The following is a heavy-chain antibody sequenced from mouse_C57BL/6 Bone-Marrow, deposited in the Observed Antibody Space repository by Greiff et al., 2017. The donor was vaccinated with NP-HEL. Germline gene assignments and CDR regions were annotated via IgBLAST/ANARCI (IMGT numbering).Heavy chain of an antibody. CDR1: GYTFTSYC. CDR3: ARSGELRCRYAY. CDR2: IYSRSGNT. V-gene: IGHV1-81*01. D-gene: IGHD1-1*01. Sequence: QVLLLQSEAELARPGASVKLSCKASGYTFTSYCISWVKQRTGQGLEWIGEIYSRSGNTYYIEKFKGNVTLSADKSYSTAYMELRSLTSEDSASYFCARSGELRCRYAYWGQGTLVTVFA. J-gene: IGHJ3*01.